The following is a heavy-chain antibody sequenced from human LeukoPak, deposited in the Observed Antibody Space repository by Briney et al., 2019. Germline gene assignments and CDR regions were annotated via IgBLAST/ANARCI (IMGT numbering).Heavy chain of an antibody. D-gene: IGHD2-21*01. Sequence: GGSLRLSCAASGFTFRSYAMSWVRQAPGKGLEWVGRSRNKANSYTTEYAASVKGRFTISRDDSKNSLYLQMNSLKTEDTAVYYCARGFRAFDIWGQGTMVTVSS. J-gene: IGHJ3*02. CDR1: GFTFRSYA. CDR3: ARGFRAFDI. V-gene: IGHV3-72*01. CDR2: SRNKANSYTT.